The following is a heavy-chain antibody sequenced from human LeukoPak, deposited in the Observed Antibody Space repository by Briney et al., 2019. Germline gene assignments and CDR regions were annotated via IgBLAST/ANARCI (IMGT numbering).Heavy chain of an antibody. CDR1: GGSISSGDYY. CDR2: IYYSGST. D-gene: IGHD3-22*01. J-gene: IGHJ3*02. Sequence: SQTLSLTCTVSGGSISSGDYYWSWIRQPPGKGLEWIGYIYYSGSTYYNPSLKSRVTISVDTSKNQFSLKLSSVTAADTAVYYCARTYYYDSTIPWGSDIWGQGTMVTVSS. V-gene: IGHV4-30-4*01. CDR3: ARTYYYDSTIPWGSDI.